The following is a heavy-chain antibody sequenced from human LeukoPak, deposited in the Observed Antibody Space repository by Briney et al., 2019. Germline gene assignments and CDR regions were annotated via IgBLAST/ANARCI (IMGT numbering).Heavy chain of an antibody. CDR2: VYYNGNT. CDR3: ARLARRYVGWNYVWWFDP. Sequence: PSETLSLTCTVSGGSVTPYYWSWIRQPPGERLQWIGYVYYNGNTNYNPSLKSRVTISIDTSKDQFSLKLSSVTAADTAVYYCARLARRYVGWNYVWWFDPWGQGTLVTVSS. D-gene: IGHD1-7*01. J-gene: IGHJ5*02. V-gene: IGHV4-59*02. CDR1: GGSVTPYY.